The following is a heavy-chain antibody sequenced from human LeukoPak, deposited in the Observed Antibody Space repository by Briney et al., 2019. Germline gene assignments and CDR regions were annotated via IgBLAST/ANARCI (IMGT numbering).Heavy chain of an antibody. D-gene: IGHD1-26*01. Sequence: ASVKVSCKASGYTFTSYGISWVRQAPGQGLGWMGWISAYNANTNYAQKLQGRVTMTTDTSTSTAYMELRSLRSDDTAVYYCARDPARSGTYDYWGQGTLVTVSS. J-gene: IGHJ4*02. CDR2: ISAYNANT. CDR1: GYTFTSYG. CDR3: ARDPARSGTYDY. V-gene: IGHV1-18*01.